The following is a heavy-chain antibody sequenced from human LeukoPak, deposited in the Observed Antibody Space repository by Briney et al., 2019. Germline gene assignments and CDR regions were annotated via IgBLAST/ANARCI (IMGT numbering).Heavy chain of an antibody. CDR2: VYYGRGT. CDR3: ARGLPDDWFDP. D-gene: IGHD1-14*01. V-gene: IGHV4-31*03. CDR1: GGSISSGGYY. Sequence: PSETLSLTCTVSGGSISSGGYYWTWIRQHPGKGLEWIAYVYYGRGTYYNPSLKSRVTTSVDTSKNQVSLKLSSVTAADTAVYYCARGLPDDWFDPWGQGTLVTVSP. J-gene: IGHJ5*02.